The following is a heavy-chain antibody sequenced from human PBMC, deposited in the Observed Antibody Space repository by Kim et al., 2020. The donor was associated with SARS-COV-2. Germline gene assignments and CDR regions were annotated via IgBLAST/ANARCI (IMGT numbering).Heavy chain of an antibody. Sequence: YAQKFQGRVTIPAEESTSTAYMELSSLRSEDTAVYYCASGVTMVRGVNEYWGQGTLVTVSS. CDR3: ASGVTMVRGVNEY. D-gene: IGHD3-10*01. J-gene: IGHJ4*02. V-gene: IGHV1-69*01.